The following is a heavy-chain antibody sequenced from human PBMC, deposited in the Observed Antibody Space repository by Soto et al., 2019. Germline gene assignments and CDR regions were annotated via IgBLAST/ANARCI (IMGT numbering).Heavy chain of an antibody. CDR1: GGSISXGDYY. V-gene: IGHV4-30-4*01. J-gene: IGHJ4*02. CDR3: ARDRTPRSGSYGVDY. Sequence: PSETLSLTCTVSGGSISXGDYYWSWIRQPRGKGLELIGYIYYSGSTYYSPSLKSRVTISVDTSKNQFSLKLSSVTAADTAVYYCARDRTPRSGSYGVDYGGQGTLVTVSS. D-gene: IGHD1-26*01. CDR2: IYYSGST.